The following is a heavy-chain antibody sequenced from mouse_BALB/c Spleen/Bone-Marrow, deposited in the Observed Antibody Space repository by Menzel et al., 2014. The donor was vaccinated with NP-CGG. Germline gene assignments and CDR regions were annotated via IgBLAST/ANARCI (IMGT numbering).Heavy chain of an antibody. D-gene: IGHD4-1*01. V-gene: IGHV5-9-4*01. Sequence: EVHLVESGGGLVKPGGSLKLSCAASGFTFSSYAMSWVRQSPEKRLEWVAEISSGGSYTYYPDTVTGRFTISRDNAKNTLCLEKRRLRALDTATYYSASKTGTGYCDFDVCGAGTTVTVSS. J-gene: IGHJ1*01. CDR2: ISSGGSYT. CDR1: GFTFSSYA. CDR3: ASKTGTGYCDFDV.